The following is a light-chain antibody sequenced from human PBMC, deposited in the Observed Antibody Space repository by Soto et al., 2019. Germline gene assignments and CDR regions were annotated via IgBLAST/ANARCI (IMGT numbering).Light chain of an antibody. V-gene: IGLV1-40*01. J-gene: IGLJ2*01. CDR2: GNN. CDR1: SSNIGAGYN. CDR3: QSFDSSLSASV. Sequence: QSVLTQPPSVSGAPGQRVTISCTGSSSNIGAGYNEHWYQQLPGTAPKLLIYGNNNRPSGVPDRFSGSKSGTSASLVITGLQAEDEADYYCQSFDSSLSASVFGGGTKLTVL.